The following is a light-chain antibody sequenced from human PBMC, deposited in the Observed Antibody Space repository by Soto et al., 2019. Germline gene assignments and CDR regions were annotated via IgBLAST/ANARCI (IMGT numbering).Light chain of an antibody. CDR2: AKS. CDR3: QQYGESPQT. CDR1: QSVNGDY. V-gene: IGKV3-20*01. Sequence: EIVLTQFPDTLSLSPGERATLSCRASQSVNGDYLAWYRQKPGQAPSLLMYAKSTRATGIPDRFYGSGSGTDFTLTINRLEPEDFAVYYCQQYGESPQTFGQGTKV. J-gene: IGKJ1*01.